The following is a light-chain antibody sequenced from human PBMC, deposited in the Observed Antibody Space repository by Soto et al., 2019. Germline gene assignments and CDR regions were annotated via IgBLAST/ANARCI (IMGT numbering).Light chain of an antibody. CDR3: QQYDRASWT. V-gene: IGKV1-5*03. CDR1: QSLSCW. CDR2: RAS. J-gene: IGKJ1*01. Sequence: DIQMTQSPSTLSASVGDRVIITCRASQSLSCWFGWYQQKPGKAPNLLIYRASTLKSGIPSRFSGSGSGTEFTLTISSLQPDDFATYYCQQYDRASWTFGPGTKVEIK.